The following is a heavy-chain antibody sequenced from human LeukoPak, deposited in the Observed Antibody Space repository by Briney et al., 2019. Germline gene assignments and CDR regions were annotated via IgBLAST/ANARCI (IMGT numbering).Heavy chain of an antibody. V-gene: IGHV3-48*01. J-gene: IGHJ4*02. CDR3: ARDVFDVVVPAAIPFDY. CDR1: GFTFSSYN. D-gene: IGHD2-2*01. Sequence: GGSLRLSCAASGFTFSSYNMNWVRQAPGKGLEWVSYISSSSSTIYYADSVKGRFTISRDNAKNSLYLQMNSLRAEDTAVYYCARDVFDVVVPAAIPFDYWGQGTLVTVSS. CDR2: ISSSSSTI.